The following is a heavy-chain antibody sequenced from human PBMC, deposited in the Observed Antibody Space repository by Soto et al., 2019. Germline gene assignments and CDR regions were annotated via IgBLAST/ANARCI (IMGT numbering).Heavy chain of an antibody. CDR3: AQDIVVVPAGAGAFDI. Sequence: SVKVSCKASGGTFSSYTISWVRQAPGQGLEWMGRIIPILGIANYAQKFQGRVTITADKSTSTAYMELSSLRSEDTAVYYCAQDIVVVPAGAGAFDIWGQGTMVTVSS. V-gene: IGHV1-69*02. D-gene: IGHD2-2*01. J-gene: IGHJ3*02. CDR1: GGTFSSYT. CDR2: IIPILGIA.